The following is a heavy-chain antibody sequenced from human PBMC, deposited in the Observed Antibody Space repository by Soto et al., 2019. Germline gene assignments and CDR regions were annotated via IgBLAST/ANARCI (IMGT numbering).Heavy chain of an antibody. J-gene: IGHJ4*02. CDR1: GFTFSSYA. CDR3: ARGITYYYDSGYYEFDY. CDR2: ISYDGSNK. Sequence: GGSLRLSCAASGFTFSSYAMHWVRQAPGKGLEWVAAISYDGSNKYYADSVKGRFTISRDNSKNTLYLQMNSLRAEDTAVYYCARGITYYYDSGYYEFDYWGQGTLVTVSS. D-gene: IGHD3-22*01. V-gene: IGHV3-30-3*01.